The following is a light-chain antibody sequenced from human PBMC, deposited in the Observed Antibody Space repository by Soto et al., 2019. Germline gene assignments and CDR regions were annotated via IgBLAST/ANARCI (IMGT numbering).Light chain of an antibody. CDR2: GAS. V-gene: IGKV3-20*01. Sequence: EIVLTQSPGTLSLSPGERDTLSCRASQSVSSSYLAWYQQKPGQAPRLLIYGASSRATGIPDRFSGSGSGTDFTLTSSRLEPEDFAVYYCQQYGSSPPYTFGQSTKLEIK. CDR1: QSVSSSY. CDR3: QQYGSSPPYT. J-gene: IGKJ2*01.